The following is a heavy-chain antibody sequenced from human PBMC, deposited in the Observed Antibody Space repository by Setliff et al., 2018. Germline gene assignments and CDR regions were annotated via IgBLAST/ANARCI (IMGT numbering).Heavy chain of an antibody. CDR1: GFTFGTYA. V-gene: IGHV3-23*03. CDR3: AKPQVELRWGFES. Sequence: GGSLRLSCAASGFTFGTYAMSWVRQAPGKGLEWVSTIYSGDRNTFYTDSVKGRFTIFRDGSKNTLYLQMTSLRAEDTAVYYCAKPQVELRWGFESWGQGTMVTVSS. D-gene: IGHD1-7*01. J-gene: IGHJ3*01. CDR2: IYSGDRNT.